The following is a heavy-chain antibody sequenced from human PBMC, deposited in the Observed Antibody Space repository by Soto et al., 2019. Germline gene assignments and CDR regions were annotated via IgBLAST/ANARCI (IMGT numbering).Heavy chain of an antibody. CDR1: GFTFSNYE. CDR3: ARGLRIYYDRSGLHY. Sequence: GGSLRLSCAASGFTFSNYEMNWVRQTPGKGLEWVSYISYTGSTIYYADSVRGRFTISRDNSKNSLYLQMNSLRAEDTAVYYCARGLRIYYDRSGLHYWGQGTLVIVSS. D-gene: IGHD3-22*01. J-gene: IGHJ4*02. V-gene: IGHV3-48*03. CDR2: ISYTGSTI.